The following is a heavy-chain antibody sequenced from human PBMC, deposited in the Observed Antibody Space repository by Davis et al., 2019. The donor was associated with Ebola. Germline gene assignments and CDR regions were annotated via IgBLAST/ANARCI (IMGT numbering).Heavy chain of an antibody. CDR2: INLITGGT. CDR3: AREGGRYYDSSGYVFDI. CDR1: GYRFTSYY. V-gene: IGHV1-46*01. D-gene: IGHD3-22*01. J-gene: IGHJ3*02. Sequence: ASVPVSCKASGYRFTSYYMHWVRQAPGQGLEWMGIINLITGGTSYAQNFQVRVNMTRDTSTSTVYMELSSLRSEDTAVYYCAREGGRYYDSSGYVFDIWGQGTMVKVSS.